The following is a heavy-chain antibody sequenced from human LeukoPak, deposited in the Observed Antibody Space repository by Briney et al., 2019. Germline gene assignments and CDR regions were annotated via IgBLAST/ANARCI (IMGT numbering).Heavy chain of an antibody. V-gene: IGHV4-4*07. Sequence: PSETLSLTCTVSGGSISSYYWSWIRQPAGKGLKWIGRIYTSGSTNYNPSLKSRVTMSVDTSKNQFSLKLSSVTAADTAVYYCARDWDDFWSGYSYGYYYYGMDVWGQGTTVTVSS. D-gene: IGHD3-3*01. CDR1: GGSISSYY. CDR3: ARDWDDFWSGYSYGYYYYGMDV. CDR2: IYTSGST. J-gene: IGHJ6*02.